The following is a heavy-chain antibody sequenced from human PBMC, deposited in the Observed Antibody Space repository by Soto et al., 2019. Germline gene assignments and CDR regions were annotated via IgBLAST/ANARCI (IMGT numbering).Heavy chain of an antibody. J-gene: IGHJ4*02. V-gene: IGHV4-59*01. CDR2: IYYGGST. D-gene: IGHD3-9*01. CDR1: GDSISSYY. Sequence: SETLSLTCTVSGDSISSYYWSWIRQPPGKGLEWIGYIYYGGSTNYNPSLKSRVTISVDTSKNQFSLKLNSVTAADTAVYYCAKTGRYYDILTVYYGSYYFEHWAQETRVTVSS. CDR3: AKTGRYYDILTVYYGSYYFEH.